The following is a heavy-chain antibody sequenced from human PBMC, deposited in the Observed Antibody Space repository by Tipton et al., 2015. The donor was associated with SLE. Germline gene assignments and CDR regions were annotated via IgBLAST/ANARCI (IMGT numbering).Heavy chain of an antibody. J-gene: IGHJ1*01. CDR1: GGSISSSSYY. V-gene: IGHV4-39*07. D-gene: IGHD3-22*01. CDR3: ARKDSNEYFQH. CDR2: IYYSGST. Sequence: LRLSCTVSGGSISSSSYYWGWIRQPPGKGLEWIGSIYYSGSTYYNPSLKSRVTISVDTSKNQFSLKLSSVTAADTAVYYCARKDSNEYFQHWGQGTLVTVSS.